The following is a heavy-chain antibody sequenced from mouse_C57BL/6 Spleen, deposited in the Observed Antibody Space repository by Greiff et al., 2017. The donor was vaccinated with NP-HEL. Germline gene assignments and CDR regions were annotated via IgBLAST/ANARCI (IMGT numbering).Heavy chain of an antibody. CDR3: AREGIYYDYDGGDDYAMDY. V-gene: IGHV1-18*01. D-gene: IGHD2-4*01. CDR1: GYTFTDYN. Sequence: VQLQQSGPELVKPGASVKIPCKASGYTFTDYNMDWVKQSHGQSLEWIGDINPNNGGTIYNQKFKGKATLTVDKSSSTAYMELRSLTSEDTAVYYCAREGIYYDYDGGDDYAMDYWGQGTSVTVSS. J-gene: IGHJ4*01. CDR2: INPNNGGT.